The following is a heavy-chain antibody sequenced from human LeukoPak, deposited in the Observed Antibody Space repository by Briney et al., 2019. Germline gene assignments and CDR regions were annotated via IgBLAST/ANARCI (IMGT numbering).Heavy chain of an antibody. Sequence: ASVKVSCKASGYTFTGYYMHWVRQAPGQGLEWMGRINPNSGGTNYAQKFQGRVTMTRDTSISTAYVQLSRLRSDDTAVYYCARNVYDFWSGYYEARMGYWGQGTLVTVSS. J-gene: IGHJ4*02. CDR3: ARNVYDFWSGYYEARMGY. D-gene: IGHD3-3*01. V-gene: IGHV1-2*06. CDR1: GYTFTGYY. CDR2: INPNSGGT.